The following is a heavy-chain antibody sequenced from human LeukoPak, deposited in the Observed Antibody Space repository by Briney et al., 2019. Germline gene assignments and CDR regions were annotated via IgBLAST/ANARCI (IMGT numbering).Heavy chain of an antibody. J-gene: IGHJ4*02. D-gene: IGHD2-21*02. CDR1: GYSFSNYW. Sequence: GESLKISCEGSGYSFSNYWIGWVRQMPGKGLEWMVIIYPGDYETRYSPSFQGLVTISVDKSISTAYLQWSSLNASDTAMYYCAIPPGYCGNDCSFDHWGQGTLVTVSS. CDR2: IYPGDYET. CDR3: AIPPGYCGNDCSFDH. V-gene: IGHV5-51*01.